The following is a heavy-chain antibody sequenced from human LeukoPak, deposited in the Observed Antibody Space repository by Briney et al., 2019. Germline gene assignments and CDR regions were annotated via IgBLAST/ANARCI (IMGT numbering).Heavy chain of an antibody. V-gene: IGHV6-1*01. CDR3: AREVRDYYDSSGAYYYYYGMDV. CDR2: TYYRSKWYN. D-gene: IGHD3-22*01. Sequence: SQTLSLTCALSGDSVSSNSAAWSWIRQSPSRGLEWLGRTYYRSKWYNDYAVSVKSRITINPDTSKNQFSLQLNSVTPEDTAVYYCAREVRDYYDSSGAYYYYYGMDVWGQGTTVTVSS. J-gene: IGHJ6*02. CDR1: GDSVSSNSAA.